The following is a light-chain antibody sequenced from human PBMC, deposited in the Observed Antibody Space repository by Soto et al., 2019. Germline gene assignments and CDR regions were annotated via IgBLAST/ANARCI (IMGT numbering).Light chain of an antibody. Sequence: DIQMTQSPSTLSASVGDKVTITCRASRSIDRWLAWYQHKPGKAPKLLIYRASSLESGVPSRFSGSGSGTEFTLTISSLQPDDFATYYCQQYKTYMYNFAQGTKLEIK. V-gene: IGKV1-5*03. CDR1: RSIDRW. CDR3: QQYKTYMYN. CDR2: RAS. J-gene: IGKJ2*01.